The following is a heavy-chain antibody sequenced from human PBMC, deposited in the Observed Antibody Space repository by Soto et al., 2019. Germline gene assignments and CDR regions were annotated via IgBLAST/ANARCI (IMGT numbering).Heavy chain of an antibody. V-gene: IGHV3-30*04. CDR2: ISQDGRIK. J-gene: IGHJ4*02. CDR3: ARSGGSSSPATRYFEY. D-gene: IGHD6-6*01. Sequence: GGSLRLSCAVSGFIFSSYSMHWVRQAPGKGLEWVAAISQDGRIKYYADSVQGRFTISRDNSNNVVYLQMDSLRGEDSAVYSCARSGGSSSPATRYFEYWGQGTPVTVSS. CDR1: GFIFSSYS.